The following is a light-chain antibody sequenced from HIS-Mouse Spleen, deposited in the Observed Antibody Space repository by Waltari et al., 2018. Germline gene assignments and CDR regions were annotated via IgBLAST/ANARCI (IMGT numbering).Light chain of an antibody. CDR3: CSYAGSSTWV. CDR1: SSDVGSYNL. J-gene: IGLJ3*02. V-gene: IGLV2-23*01. CDR2: EGS. Sequence: QSALTQPASVSGSPGQSITISCTGTSSDVGSYNLVSWYQQHPGKAPKLMIYEGSKRPSGVSKRFSGCKCGNRASLTIAGLQAEVEADYYCCSYAGSSTWVFGGGTKLTVL.